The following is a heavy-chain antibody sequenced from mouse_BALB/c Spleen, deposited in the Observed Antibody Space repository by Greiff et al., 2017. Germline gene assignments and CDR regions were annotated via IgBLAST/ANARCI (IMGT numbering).Heavy chain of an antibody. Sequence: QLQQSGPGLVKPSQSLSLTCSVTGYSITSGYYWNWIRQFPGNKLEWMGYISYDGSNNYNPSLKNRISITRDTSKNQFFLKLNSVTTEDTATYYCARGVITTALAYWGQGTLVTVSA. CDR1: GYSITSGYY. D-gene: IGHD1-1*01. J-gene: IGHJ3*01. CDR2: ISYDGSN. V-gene: IGHV3-6*02. CDR3: ARGVITTALAY.